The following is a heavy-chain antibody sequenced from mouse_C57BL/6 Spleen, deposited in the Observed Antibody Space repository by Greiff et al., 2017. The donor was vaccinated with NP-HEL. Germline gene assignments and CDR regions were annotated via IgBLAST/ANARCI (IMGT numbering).Heavy chain of an antibody. V-gene: IGHV5-12*01. J-gene: IGHJ2*01. Sequence: DVKLVESGGGLVQPGGSLKLSCAASGFTFSDYYMYWVRQTPEKRLEWVEYISNGGGSTYYPDTVKGRFTISRDNAKNTLYLQMSRLKSEDTAMYYCASHFQDYFDYWGQGTTLTVSS. CDR2: ISNGGGST. CDR1: GFTFSDYY. CDR3: ASHFQDYFDY.